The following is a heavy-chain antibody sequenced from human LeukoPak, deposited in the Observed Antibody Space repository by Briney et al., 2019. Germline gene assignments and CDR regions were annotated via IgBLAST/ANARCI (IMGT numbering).Heavy chain of an antibody. V-gene: IGHV4-39*07. CDR1: GFTFSSYS. CDR3: ARDVGATVHYGMDV. J-gene: IGHJ6*02. D-gene: IGHD1-26*01. Sequence: GSLRLSCAASGFTFSSYSMNWIRQPPGKGLEWIGSIYYSGSTYYNPSLKSRVTISVDTSKNQFSLKLSSATAADTAVYYCARDVGATVHYGMDVWGQGTTVTVSS. CDR2: IYYSGST.